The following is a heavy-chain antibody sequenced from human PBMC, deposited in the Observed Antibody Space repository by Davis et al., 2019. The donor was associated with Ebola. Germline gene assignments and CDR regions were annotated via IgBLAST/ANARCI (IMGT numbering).Heavy chain of an antibody. J-gene: IGHJ5*02. CDR1: GYTLTELS. Sequence: ASVKVSCKVSGYTLTELSMHWVRQAPGKGLEWMGGFDPEDGETIYAQKFQGRVTMTEDTSTDTAYMELSSLRSEDTAVYYCATGFHSGYDFNWFDPWGQGTLVTVSS. CDR3: ATGFHSGYDFNWFDP. CDR2: FDPEDGET. D-gene: IGHD5-12*01. V-gene: IGHV1-24*01.